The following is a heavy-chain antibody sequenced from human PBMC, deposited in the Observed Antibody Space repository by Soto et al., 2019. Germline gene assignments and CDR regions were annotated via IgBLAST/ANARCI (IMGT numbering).Heavy chain of an antibody. CDR3: ARASRHSDY. CDR2: IYYSGST. V-gene: IGHV4-59*01. J-gene: IGHJ4*02. D-gene: IGHD3-3*02. Sequence: SETLSLTCTVSGGSISSYYWSWVRQPPGKGLEWIGYIYYSGSTNYNPSLKSRVTISVDTSKNQFSLKLSSVTAADTAVYYCARASRHSDYWGQGTLVTVSS. CDR1: GGSISSYY.